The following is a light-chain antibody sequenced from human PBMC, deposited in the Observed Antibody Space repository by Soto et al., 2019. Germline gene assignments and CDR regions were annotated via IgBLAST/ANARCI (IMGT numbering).Light chain of an antibody. CDR2: STT. J-gene: IGLJ2*01. CDR1: TVPATSAYS. V-gene: IGLV7-43*01. CDR3: LHYYGAAVV. Sequence: VVTQEPSLTVSPGGPVTLTCASSTVPATSAYSPNWFQQKPGQAPSALIYSTTKKHSWAPARFSGSLRGGKAALTLSGVQPEYEADYSCLHYYGAAVVFGGGTKVTAL.